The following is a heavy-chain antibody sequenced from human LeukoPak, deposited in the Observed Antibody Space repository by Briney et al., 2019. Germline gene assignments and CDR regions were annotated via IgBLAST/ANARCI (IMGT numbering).Heavy chain of an antibody. J-gene: IGHJ5*02. D-gene: IGHD1-26*01. CDR1: GGSFSGYY. CDR2: INHSGST. V-gene: IGHV4-34*01. Sequence: SETLSLTCAIYGGSFSGYYWSWIRQPPGKGLEWIGEINHSGSTNYNPSLKSRVTISVDTSKNQFSLRVSSVTAADTAVYYCARGGGTDDNIASFDPWGQGTLVTVSS. CDR3: ARGGGTDDNIASFDP.